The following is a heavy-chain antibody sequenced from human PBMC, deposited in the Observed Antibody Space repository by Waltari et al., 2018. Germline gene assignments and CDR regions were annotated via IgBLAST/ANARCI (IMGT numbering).Heavy chain of an antibody. D-gene: IGHD2-21*01. Sequence: EVQLVESGGDLVQPGGSLRLSCTASEFTFGTTWLQWVRQVPVKGLVWLLGISSDGTNTYYADSVKGRFTIARADAKNTLYLQMDSLRAEVTAIYYCTNVDGYWGQGTLVTVSS. CDR3: TNVDGY. V-gene: IGHV3-74*01. CDR2: ISSDGTNT. CDR1: EFTFGTTW. J-gene: IGHJ4*02.